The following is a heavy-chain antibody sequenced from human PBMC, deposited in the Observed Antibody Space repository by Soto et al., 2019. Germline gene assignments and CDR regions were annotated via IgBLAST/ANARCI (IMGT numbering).Heavy chain of an antibody. V-gene: IGHV1-58*02. CDR1: GFTFTSSA. CDR2: IVVGSGNT. J-gene: IGHJ3*02. D-gene: IGHD3-16*01. Sequence: SVKVSCKASGFTFTSSAMQWVRQARGQRLEWIGWIVVGSGNTNYAQKFQERVTITRDMSTSTAYMELSSLRSEDTAVYYCVYDPLDAFDIWGQGTMVTVSS. CDR3: VYDPLDAFDI.